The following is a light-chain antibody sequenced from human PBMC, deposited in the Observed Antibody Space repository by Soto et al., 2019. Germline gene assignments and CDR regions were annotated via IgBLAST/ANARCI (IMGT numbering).Light chain of an antibody. Sequence: EIVLSQSPATLSLSPGERATLSCRASQSVSSYLAWYQQKPGQAPRLLIYDASNRATGIPARFSGSGSGTDFTLTISRLETEDFAVYYCQQRSNWPWTFGQGTKVDIK. J-gene: IGKJ1*01. CDR1: QSVSSY. CDR3: QQRSNWPWT. V-gene: IGKV3-11*01. CDR2: DAS.